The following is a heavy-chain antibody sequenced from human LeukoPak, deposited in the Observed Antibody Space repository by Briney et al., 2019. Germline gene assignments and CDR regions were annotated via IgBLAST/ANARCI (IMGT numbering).Heavy chain of an antibody. J-gene: IGHJ4*02. CDR2: INHSGST. D-gene: IGHD4-11*01. CDR3: ARRTTVTIPFGY. CDR1: GGSFSGYY. Sequence: SETLSLTCAVYGGSFSGYYWSWIRQPPGKGLEWSGEINHSGSTNYNPSLKSRVTISVDKSKNQFSLRLSSVTAADTAVYYCARRTTVTIPFGYWGQGTLVTVSS. V-gene: IGHV4-34*01.